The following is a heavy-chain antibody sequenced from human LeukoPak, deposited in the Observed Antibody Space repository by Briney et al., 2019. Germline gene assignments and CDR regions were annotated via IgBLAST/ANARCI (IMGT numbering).Heavy chain of an antibody. CDR2: IYNSGST. D-gene: IGHD2-21*01. CDR3: ARGKGGAFYFFDS. V-gene: IGHV4-59*01. CDR1: GGSINNYY. J-gene: IGHJ4*02. Sequence: SETLSLTCTVSGGSINNYYWIWIRQPPGKGLEWIGNIYNSGSTNYNPSLKSRFTMSVDTSKNQFSLKMSSVTAADTAVYYCARGKGGAFYFFDSWGQETLVTVSS.